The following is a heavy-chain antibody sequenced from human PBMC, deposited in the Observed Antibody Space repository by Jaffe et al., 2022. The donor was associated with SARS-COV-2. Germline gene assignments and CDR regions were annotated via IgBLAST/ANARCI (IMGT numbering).Heavy chain of an antibody. D-gene: IGHD7-27*01. CDR3: ARDRGWGYFDF. V-gene: IGHV1-18*01. CDR2: ITPYNGYT. J-gene: IGHJ4*02. Sequence: QVQLVQSGAEVKKPGASVKVSCKPSGYTFSDYAINWVRQAPGQGLEWMGWITPYNGYTDYAQRLQGRVTLTTDTSRGTAYMELASLTPDDTAVYYCARDRGWGYFDFWGQGTLVTVSS. CDR1: GYTFSDYA.